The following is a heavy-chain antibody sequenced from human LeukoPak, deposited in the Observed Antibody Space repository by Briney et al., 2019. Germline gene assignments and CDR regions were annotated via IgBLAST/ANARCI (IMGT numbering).Heavy chain of an antibody. CDR2: ISGSGGST. CDR3: AKDRTSTTVTYLDY. D-gene: IGHD4-17*01. CDR1: GFAFSSYA. V-gene: IGHV3-23*01. J-gene: IGHJ4*02. Sequence: GGSLRLSCAASGFAFSSYAMSWVRQAPGKGLEWVSAISGSGGSTYYADSVKGRFTISRDNSKNTLYLQMNSLRAEDTAVYYCAKDRTSTTVTYLDYWGQGTLVTVSS.